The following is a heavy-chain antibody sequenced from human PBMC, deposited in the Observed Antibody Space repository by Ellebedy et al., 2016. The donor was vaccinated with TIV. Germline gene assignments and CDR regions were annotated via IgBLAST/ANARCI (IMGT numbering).Heavy chain of an antibody. CDR2: IYSSGTT. CDR1: GGSISRSSYY. D-gene: IGHD1-1*01. CDR3: ARRYVPGGILDFDV. J-gene: IGHJ3*01. Sequence: SETLSLTCTVSGGSISRSSYYWGWIRQPPGKGLEWIGRIYSSGTTKYNPSLKSRVSMSLDTSKEQFSLKLTSVTATDTAVYYCARRYVPGGILDFDVWGQGTMVTVSS. V-gene: IGHV4-39*07.